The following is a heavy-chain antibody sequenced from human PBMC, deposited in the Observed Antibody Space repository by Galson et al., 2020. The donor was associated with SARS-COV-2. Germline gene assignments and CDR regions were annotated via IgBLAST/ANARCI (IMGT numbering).Heavy chain of an antibody. V-gene: IGHV1-18*01. CDR1: GYTFAAYG. J-gene: IGHJ4*02. CDR3: ARESVSDRSGWRWGEY. D-gene: IGHD3-16*01. CDR2: ISTYTGDT. Sequence: ASVKVSCKASGYTFAAYGISWVRQAPGQGPEWMGISTYTGDTKYEQKFQGRVTMTTDTSTSTAYMALRSLRSDDTATYYCARESVSDRSGWRWGEYWGQGTLVTLSS.